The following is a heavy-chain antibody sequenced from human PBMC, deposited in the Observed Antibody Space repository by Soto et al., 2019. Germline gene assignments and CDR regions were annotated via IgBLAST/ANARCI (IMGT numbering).Heavy chain of an antibody. D-gene: IGHD1-26*01. CDR3: AREGKSVSATGGMDV. J-gene: IGHJ6*02. CDR2: ISYDGSNQ. Sequence: QVQLVESGGGVVQPGRSLRLSCAASGFTFSSYDMHWVHQAPGKGLEWVALISYDGSNQYYADSVKGRFTISRDNSKNTVYLQMTSLRAEDMAVYYCAREGKSVSATGGMDVWGQGTTVTVSS. CDR1: GFTFSSYD. V-gene: IGHV3-30-3*01.